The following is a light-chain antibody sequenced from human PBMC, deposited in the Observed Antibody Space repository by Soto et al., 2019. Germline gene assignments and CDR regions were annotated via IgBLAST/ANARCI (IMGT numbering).Light chain of an antibody. CDR3: QSYDISLSAWV. V-gene: IGLV1-40*01. CDR1: TSNIGAGYD. Sequence: QSVLTQSPSVSGAPGQRVTISCTGSTSNIGAGYDVHWYQHLPGTAPKLLIYLNNNRPSGVPDRFSGSKSGTSASLAITGLQADDEADYYCQSYDISLSAWVFGGGTKLTVL. CDR2: LNN. J-gene: IGLJ3*02.